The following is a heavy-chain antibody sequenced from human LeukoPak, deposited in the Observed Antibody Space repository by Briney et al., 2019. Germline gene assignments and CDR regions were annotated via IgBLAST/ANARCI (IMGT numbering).Heavy chain of an antibody. V-gene: IGHV4-59*01. CDR1: GGSLSSYY. CDR2: IYYSGST. D-gene: IGHD3-10*01. Sequence: PSETLSLTCTVSGGSLSSYYWSWIRQPPGKGLERIGYIYYSGSTNYNPSLQSRATISVDTSKNQFSRKLSSVTAADTAVYYCARGPYGSGSYYHVEGFAGVGETRKNWFDPWGQGTLVTVSS. CDR3: ARGPYGSGSYYHVEGFAGVGETRKNWFDP. J-gene: IGHJ5*02.